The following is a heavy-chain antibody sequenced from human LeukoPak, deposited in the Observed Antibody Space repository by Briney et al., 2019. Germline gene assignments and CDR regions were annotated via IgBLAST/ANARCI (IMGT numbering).Heavy chain of an antibody. J-gene: IGHJ5*02. CDR3: ARSTEYYDILTGYFDA. D-gene: IGHD3-9*01. CDR1: GGSISSGSYY. V-gene: IGHV4-61*02. Sequence: SETLSLTCTVSGGSISSGSYYWSWIRQPAGKGLEWIGRIYTSGSTNYNPSLKSRVTISVDTTKNQFSLKLSSVTAPDTAVYYCARSTEYYDILTGYFDAWGQRSLDTVSS. CDR2: IYTSGST.